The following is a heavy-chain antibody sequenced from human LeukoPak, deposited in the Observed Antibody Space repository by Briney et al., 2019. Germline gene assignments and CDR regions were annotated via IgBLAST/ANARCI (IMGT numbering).Heavy chain of an antibody. CDR2: INQDASEI. D-gene: IGHD2-21*02. J-gene: IGHJ4*02. Sequence: PGGLLRLSFAASGFPFSTYWMNWYRPAPGKGVGWGGNINQDASEINYVASVRGLFTISRDNAKNSLHLQMNSLRAEDTAVYYCATDRDNSDWQKRFDSWGQGTLVTVSA. CDR3: ATDRDNSDWQKRFDS. V-gene: IGHV3-7*01. CDR1: GFPFSTYW.